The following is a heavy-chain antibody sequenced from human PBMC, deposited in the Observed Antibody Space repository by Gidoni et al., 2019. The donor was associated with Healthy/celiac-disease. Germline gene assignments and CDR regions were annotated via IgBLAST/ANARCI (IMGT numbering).Heavy chain of an antibody. J-gene: IGHJ4*02. D-gene: IGHD3-22*01. CDR3: TSDYYDSSGYYREIDY. CDR1: GFTFSNSW. V-gene: IGHV3-15*01. Sequence: EVQLVESGGGLVKPGGSLRLSCAASGFTFSNSWMSWVRQAPGKGLEWVGRIKSKTDGGTTDYAEPVKGRFTISRDDSKNTLYLQMNSLKTEDTAVYYCTSDYYDSSGYYREIDYWGQGTLVTVSS. CDR2: IKSKTDGGTT.